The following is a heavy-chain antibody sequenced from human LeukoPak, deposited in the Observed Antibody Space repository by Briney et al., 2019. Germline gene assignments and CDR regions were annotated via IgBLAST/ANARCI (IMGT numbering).Heavy chain of an antibody. CDR2: IKEDGSET. D-gene: IGHD1-1*01. CDR1: GFTFSTYW. CDR3: ARDSGRREDY. V-gene: IGHV3-7*01. J-gene: IGHJ4*02. Sequence: GGSLRLSCAASGFTFSTYWMTWARQAPGKGLEWVANIKEDGSETYYMDSAKGRFTISRDNAKNSLYLQMNSLRDEDTAVYYCARDSGRREDYWGQGILVTVSS.